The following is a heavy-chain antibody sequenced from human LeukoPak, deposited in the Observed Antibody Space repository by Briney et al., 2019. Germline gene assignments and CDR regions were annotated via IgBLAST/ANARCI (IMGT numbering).Heavy chain of an antibody. CDR3: ARSAEQSIAAAGTFDY. Sequence: SETLSLTCTVSGDSISRYYWSWIRQPAGKGLEWIGRIYNGGIITYNPSLKSRVTMSIDTSNNQFSLRLSSVTAADTAVYYCARSAEQSIAAAGTFDYWGQGTLVTVSS. V-gene: IGHV4-4*07. D-gene: IGHD6-13*01. CDR1: GDSISRYY. CDR2: IYNGGII. J-gene: IGHJ4*02.